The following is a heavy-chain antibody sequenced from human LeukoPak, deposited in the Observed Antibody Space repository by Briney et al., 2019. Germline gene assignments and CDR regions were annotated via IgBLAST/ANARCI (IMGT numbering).Heavy chain of an antibody. Sequence: PGGSLRLTCTASGCTISSYAMSWVRQAPGKGLEWVSVIYSGGSTYYADSVEGRFTISRDNSKNTLYLQLNSLTAADTAVYYCASPVFGGLATRGAFDYWGQGTLVTVSS. CDR2: IYSGGST. CDR1: GCTISSYA. J-gene: IGHJ4*02. V-gene: IGHV3-53*01. D-gene: IGHD3-10*01. CDR3: ASPVFGGLATRGAFDY.